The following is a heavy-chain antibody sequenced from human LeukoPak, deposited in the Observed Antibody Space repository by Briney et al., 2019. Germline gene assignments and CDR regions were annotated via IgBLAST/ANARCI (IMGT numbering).Heavy chain of an antibody. V-gene: IGHV3-30*02. CDR2: IRSDATNQ. CDR1: GFTFRSFG. CDR3: AKDPSYYYGSGSYPDY. Sequence: PGGSLRLSCAVSGFTFRSFGMHWVRQAPGKGLEWVAFIRSDATNQYYIDSVKGRFAVSRDNSKSTLYLQMNSLRPEDTAVYYCAKDPSYYYGSGSYPDYWGQGTLVTVSS. D-gene: IGHD3-10*01. J-gene: IGHJ4*02.